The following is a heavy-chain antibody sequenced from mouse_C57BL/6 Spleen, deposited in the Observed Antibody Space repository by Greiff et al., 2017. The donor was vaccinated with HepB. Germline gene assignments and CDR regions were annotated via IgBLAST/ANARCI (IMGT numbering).Heavy chain of an antibody. V-gene: IGHV1-80*01. CDR2: IYPGDGDT. Sequence: VKLMESGAELVKPGASVKISCKASGYAFSSYWMNWVKQRPGKGLEWIGQIYPGDGDTNYNGKFKGKATLTADKSSSTAYMQLSSLTSEDSAVYFCARSSGLYYFDYWGQGTTLTVSS. D-gene: IGHD6-2*01. J-gene: IGHJ2*01. CDR1: GYAFSSYW. CDR3: ARSSGLYYFDY.